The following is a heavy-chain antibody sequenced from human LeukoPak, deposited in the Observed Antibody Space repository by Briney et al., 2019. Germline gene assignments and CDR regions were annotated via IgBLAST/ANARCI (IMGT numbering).Heavy chain of an antibody. D-gene: IGHD2-21*01. CDR3: TRRAGFCGGDCFDS. CDR2: IRSKGYGGTT. CDR1: GFSFGDYA. Sequence: GGSLRLSCTASGFSFGDYAMTWVRQAPGKGLEWVGFIRSKGYGGTTEYAASAKGRFSISRDDSKTIAYLQMNSLTTEDTAGYYCTRRAGFCGGDCFDSWGQGTLVSVSS. J-gene: IGHJ4*02. V-gene: IGHV3-49*04.